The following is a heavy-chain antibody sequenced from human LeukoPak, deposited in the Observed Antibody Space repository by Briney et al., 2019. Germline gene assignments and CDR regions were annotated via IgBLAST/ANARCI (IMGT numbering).Heavy chain of an antibody. D-gene: IGHD3-22*01. CDR1: GFSLSTSGMC. V-gene: IGHV2-70*11. CDR3: ARISLTDSSGYYYY. CDR2: IDWDDDK. Sequence: RVSGPTLVNPAQTLTLTCTFSGFSLSTSGMCVSWIRQPPGKALEWLARIDWDDDKCYSTSLKTRLTISKDTSKNQVVLTMTNMDPVDTATYYCARISLTDSSGYYYYWGQGTLVTVSS. J-gene: IGHJ4*02.